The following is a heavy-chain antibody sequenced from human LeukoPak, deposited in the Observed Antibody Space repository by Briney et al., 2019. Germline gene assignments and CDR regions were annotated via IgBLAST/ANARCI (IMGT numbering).Heavy chain of an antibody. CDR3: AKGFRGAATDAFHI. D-gene: IGHD3-10*01. CDR1: GFTFSSYS. V-gene: IGHV3-48*01. J-gene: IGHJ3*02. CDR2: ISSSSSTI. Sequence: GGSLRLSCAASGFTFSSYSMNWVRQAPGKGLEWVSYISSSSSTIYYADSVKGRFTISRDNAKNSLYLQMNSLRAEDTAVYYCAKGFRGAATDAFHIWGQGTMVTVSS.